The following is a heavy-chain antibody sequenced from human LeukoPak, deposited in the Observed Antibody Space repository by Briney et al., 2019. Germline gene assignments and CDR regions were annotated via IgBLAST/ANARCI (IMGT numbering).Heavy chain of an antibody. CDR2: IYHSGST. V-gene: IGHV4-30-2*01. Sequence: TLSLTCAVSGGSISSGGYSWSWIRQPPGKGLEWIGYIYHSGSTYYNPSLKSRVTISVDRSKNQFSLKLSSVTAADTAVCYCARNTVTTSYYFDYWGQGTLVTVSS. D-gene: IGHD4-17*01. J-gene: IGHJ4*02. CDR1: GGSISSGGYS. CDR3: ARNTVTTSYYFDY.